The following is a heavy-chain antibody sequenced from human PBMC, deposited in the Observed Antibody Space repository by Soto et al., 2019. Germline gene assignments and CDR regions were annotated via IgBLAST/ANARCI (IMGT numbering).Heavy chain of an antibody. J-gene: IGHJ4*02. CDR2: IHHRGGI. CDR1: GGSVSSSNW. Sequence: QVQLQESGPGLVKPSGTLSLTCAVSGGSVSSSNWWSWVRQPPGKGLEWIGEIHHRGGINYNPSLVSRVTMSVDKSKNQFSLKVTSVTAADTAVYYCARGVGSTAVAGQFDSWGQGILVTVSS. D-gene: IGHD6-19*01. V-gene: IGHV4-4*02. CDR3: ARGVGSTAVAGQFDS.